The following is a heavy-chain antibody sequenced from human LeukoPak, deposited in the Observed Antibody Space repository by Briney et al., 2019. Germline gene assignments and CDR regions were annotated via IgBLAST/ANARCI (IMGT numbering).Heavy chain of an antibody. Sequence: GASVKVSCKASGGTFSSYAISWVRQAPGQGLEWMGRIIPILGIANYAQKFQGRVTITADKSTSTAYMELSSLRSEDTAVYYCARSGSYIPYFDYWGQGTLVTVSS. D-gene: IGHD3-10*01. V-gene: IGHV1-69*04. CDR2: IIPILGIA. CDR1: GGTFSSYA. J-gene: IGHJ4*02. CDR3: ARSGSYIPYFDY.